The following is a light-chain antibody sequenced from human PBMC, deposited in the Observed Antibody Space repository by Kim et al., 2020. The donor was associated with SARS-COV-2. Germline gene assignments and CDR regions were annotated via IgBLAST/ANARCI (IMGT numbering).Light chain of an antibody. CDR3: QQYYDWPVT. V-gene: IGKV3-15*01. Sequence: EIVMTQSPATLSVSPGEGVTLSCRASQSISTNLGWYQQKPGQAPRLLIYTASTRATGIPARFSGSGSGTEFTLTISSLQSEDFAVYCCQQYYDWPVTFGEGTKVDIK. CDR1: QSISTN. J-gene: IGKJ1*01. CDR2: TAS.